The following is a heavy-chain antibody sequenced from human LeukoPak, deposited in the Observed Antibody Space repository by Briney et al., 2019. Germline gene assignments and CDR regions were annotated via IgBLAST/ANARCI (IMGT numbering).Heavy chain of an antibody. V-gene: IGHV4-61*02. Sequence: SETLSLTCTVSGGSISSSSYYWGWIRQPPGKGLEWIGRIYTSGSTNYNPSLTSQVTISVDPSKNQFSLKLSSVTATDTAVYYCARVGDCSVDSNCYHFADWFDPWGQGTLVTVSS. CDR2: IYTSGST. D-gene: IGHD2-15*01. CDR3: ARVGDCSVDSNCYHFADWFDP. CDR1: GGSISSSSYY. J-gene: IGHJ5*02.